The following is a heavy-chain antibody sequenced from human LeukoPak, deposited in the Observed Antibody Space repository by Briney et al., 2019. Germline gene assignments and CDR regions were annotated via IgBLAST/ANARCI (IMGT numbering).Heavy chain of an antibody. CDR3: ARKPEYSNRYYYYYMDV. CDR1: GGSFSGYY. CDR2: INHSGST. J-gene: IGHJ6*03. D-gene: IGHD4-11*01. Sequence: PSETLSLTCAVYGGSFSGYYWSWIRQPPGKGLEWIGEINHSGSTNYNPSLKSRVTISVDTSKNQFSLKLSSETAADTAVYYCARKPEYSNRYYYYYMDVWGKGTTVTVSS. V-gene: IGHV4-34*01.